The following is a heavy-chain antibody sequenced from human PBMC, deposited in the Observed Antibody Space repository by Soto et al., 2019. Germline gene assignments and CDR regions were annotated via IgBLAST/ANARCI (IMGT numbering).Heavy chain of an antibody. D-gene: IGHD3-22*01. Sequence: GASVKVSCKASGGTFSSYTISWVRQAPGQGLEWMGRIIPILGIANYAQKFQGRVTITADKSTSTAYMELSSLRSEDTAVYYCARASSGYYSYFDYWGQGTLVTVSS. CDR3: ARASSGYYSYFDY. CDR1: GGTFSSYT. J-gene: IGHJ4*02. V-gene: IGHV1-69*02. CDR2: IIPILGIA.